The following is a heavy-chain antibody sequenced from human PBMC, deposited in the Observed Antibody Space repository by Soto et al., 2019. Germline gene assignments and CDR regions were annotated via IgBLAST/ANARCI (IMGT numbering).Heavy chain of an antibody. CDR3: ARTGSRRYCTNGVCRHFDY. CDR2: MNPNSGNT. Sequence: ASVKVSCKASGYTFTSYDINWVRQATGQGLEWMGWMNPNSGNTGYAQKFQGRVTMTRNTSISTAYMELSSLRSEDTAVYYCARTGSRRYCTNGVCRHFDYWGQGTLVTVS. V-gene: IGHV1-8*01. J-gene: IGHJ4*02. D-gene: IGHD2-8*01. CDR1: GYTFTSYD.